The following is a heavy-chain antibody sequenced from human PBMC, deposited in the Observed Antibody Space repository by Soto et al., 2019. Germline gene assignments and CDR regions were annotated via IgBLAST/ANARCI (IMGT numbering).Heavy chain of an antibody. J-gene: IGHJ4*02. CDR1: GYTFNKYG. CDR2: ISAYNGNT. D-gene: IGHD3-9*01. CDR3: ARYGDISPLWFDY. Sequence: QVQLVQSGGEVKKPGASVKVSCKASGYTFNKYGITWVRQAPGQGLEWMGWISAYNGNTHYAQKVQGRVTLTTDTSTRTAYMELRSLRSDDTAVYYCARYGDISPLWFDYWGQGTLVTVSS. V-gene: IGHV1-18*01.